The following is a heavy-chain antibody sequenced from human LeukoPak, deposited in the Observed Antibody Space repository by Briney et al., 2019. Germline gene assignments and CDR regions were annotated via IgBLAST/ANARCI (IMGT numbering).Heavy chain of an antibody. CDR2: INHSGST. D-gene: IGHD2-21*02. CDR1: GGSFSGYY. J-gene: IGHJ4*02. CDR3: ARGGRAALAYCGGDCYTPEWGPYYFDY. V-gene: IGHV4-34*01. Sequence: SETLSLTCAVYGGSFSGYYWSWIRQPPGKGLEWIGEINHSGSTNYNPSLKSRVTISVDTSKNQFSLKLSSVTAADTAVYYCARGGRAALAYCGGDCYTPEWGPYYFDYWGQGTLVTVSS.